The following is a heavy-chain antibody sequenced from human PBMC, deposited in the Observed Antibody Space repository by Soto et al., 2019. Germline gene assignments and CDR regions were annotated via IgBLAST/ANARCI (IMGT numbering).Heavy chain of an antibody. CDR2: IYYSGNT. CDR3: ARDRLLATAGTARHYFGLDV. CDR1: GGSIRSGGYY. D-gene: IGHD5-18*01. V-gene: IGHV4-31*03. Sequence: SETLSLTCTVSGGSIRSGGYYWSWVRQNPRRGLEWIGNIYYSGNTYYNPSLKSRLTISVDTSKNQFSLNLSSVTAADTAVYYCARDRLLATAGTARHYFGLDVWGQGTTVTVSS. J-gene: IGHJ6*02.